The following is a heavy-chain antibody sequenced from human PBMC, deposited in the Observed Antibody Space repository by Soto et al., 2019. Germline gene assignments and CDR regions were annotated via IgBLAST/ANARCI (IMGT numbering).Heavy chain of an antibody. J-gene: IGHJ4*02. CDR1: GFTFSSYA. CDR2: ISGSGDST. Sequence: VQLLESGGGLVQPGGSLRLSCAASGFTFSSYAMSWVRQAPGKGLEWVSGISGSGDSTYYADSVKGRFTISRDSSKNTLDLPMNSLRGEDTAVYYCAKDRVLTGIMGAVGYWGQGTLGTVSS. D-gene: IGHD2-21*02. V-gene: IGHV3-23*01. CDR3: AKDRVLTGIMGAVGY.